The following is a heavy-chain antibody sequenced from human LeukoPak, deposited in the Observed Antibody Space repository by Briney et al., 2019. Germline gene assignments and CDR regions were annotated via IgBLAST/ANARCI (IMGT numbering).Heavy chain of an antibody. CDR2: ISAYNGNT. D-gene: IGHD4-17*01. CDR1: GYTFTSYG. Sequence: GASVKVSCKASGYTFTSYGITWVRQAPGQGLEWMGWISAYNGNTNFAQKLQGRVTMTTDTSTSTAYMELRSLRSDDTAVYYCAKDSDYGRLMDSWGQGTLVIVSS. CDR3: AKDSDYGRLMDS. V-gene: IGHV1-18*01. J-gene: IGHJ4*02.